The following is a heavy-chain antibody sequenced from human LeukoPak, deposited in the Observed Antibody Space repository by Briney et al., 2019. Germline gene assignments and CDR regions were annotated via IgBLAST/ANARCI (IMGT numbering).Heavy chain of an antibody. Sequence: SETLSLTCTVSGGSISSSGFYWGWIRQPPGKGLEWIANVYSSGSTNYNPSLKSRVTISVDTSKNQFSLKLSSVTAADTAVYYCARVPSSLYSSGWYGRHHWFDPWGQGTLVTVSS. CDR3: ARVPSSLYSSGWYGRHHWFDP. J-gene: IGHJ5*02. CDR2: VYSSGST. D-gene: IGHD6-19*01. CDR1: GGSISSSGFY. V-gene: IGHV4-39*07.